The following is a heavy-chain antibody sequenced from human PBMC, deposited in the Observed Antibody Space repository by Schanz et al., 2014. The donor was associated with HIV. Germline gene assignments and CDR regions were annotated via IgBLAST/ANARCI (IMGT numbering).Heavy chain of an antibody. CDR1: GFTFSTYV. Sequence: QVQLVESGGGGVQPGRSLRLSCAASGFTFSTYVMHWVRQAPGKGLEGGAIIWFDGSNKYYADSVRGRFTISRDNSKNTLYLQMNSLRAEDTAVYYCVRGLLFQGFFDSWGQGALVTVSS. CDR2: IWFDGSNK. V-gene: IGHV3-33*01. J-gene: IGHJ4*02. CDR3: VRGLLFQGFFDS. D-gene: IGHD3-10*01.